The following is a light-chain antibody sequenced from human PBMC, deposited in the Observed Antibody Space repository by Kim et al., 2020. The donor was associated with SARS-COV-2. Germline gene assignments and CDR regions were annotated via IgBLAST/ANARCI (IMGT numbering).Light chain of an antibody. V-gene: IGKV3-20*01. CDR1: QSVTSSH. CDR2: GAS. Sequence: EVVLTQSPGTLSLSPGERAILSCRASQSVTSSHLSWYQQKPGQTPTLLIFGASNRAAGVPDRFSGSGSGRDFTLTINRLEPEDFAVYYCQQYGGSPLWTFGQGTKVDIK. CDR3: QQYGGSPLWT. J-gene: IGKJ1*01.